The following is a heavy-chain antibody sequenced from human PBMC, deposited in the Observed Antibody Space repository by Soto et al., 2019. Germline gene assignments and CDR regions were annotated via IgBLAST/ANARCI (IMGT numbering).Heavy chain of an antibody. Sequence: GESLKISCKGSGYSFTSYWIGWVRQMPGKGLEWMGIIYPGDSDTRYSPSFQGQVTISADKSISTAYLQWSSLKASDTAMYYCARHEGRLWFGEYYYGMDVWGQGTTVTVSS. J-gene: IGHJ6*02. CDR1: GYSFTSYW. D-gene: IGHD3-10*01. V-gene: IGHV5-51*01. CDR3: ARHEGRLWFGEYYYGMDV. CDR2: IYPGDSDT.